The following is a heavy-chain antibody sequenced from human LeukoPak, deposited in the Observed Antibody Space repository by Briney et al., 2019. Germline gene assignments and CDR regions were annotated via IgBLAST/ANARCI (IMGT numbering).Heavy chain of an antibody. Sequence: SETLSPTCTVSGGSISSYYWSWIRQPPGKGLEWIGEINHSGSTNYNPSLKSRVTISVDTSKNQFSLKLSSVTAADTAVYYCARGGLVSYDILTGYYFDYWGQGTLVTVSS. CDR1: GGSISSYY. CDR2: INHSGST. V-gene: IGHV4-34*01. D-gene: IGHD3-9*01. J-gene: IGHJ4*02. CDR3: ARGGLVSYDILTGYYFDY.